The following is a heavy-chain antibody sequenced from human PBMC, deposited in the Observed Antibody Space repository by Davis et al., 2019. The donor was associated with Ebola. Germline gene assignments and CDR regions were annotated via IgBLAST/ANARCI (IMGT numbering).Heavy chain of an antibody. CDR3: ARGRRDYGSGNYLNY. J-gene: IGHJ4*02. CDR2: INHGGST. D-gene: IGHD3-10*01. CDR1: GGSFSGYY. Sequence: PSETLSLTCAVYGGSFSGYYWSWIRQPPGMGLEWIGEINHGGSTNYNPSLKSRVTMSLDTSKNQFSLELNSVTAADAAVYFCARGRRDYGSGNYLNYWGQGTLVTVSS. V-gene: IGHV4-34*01.